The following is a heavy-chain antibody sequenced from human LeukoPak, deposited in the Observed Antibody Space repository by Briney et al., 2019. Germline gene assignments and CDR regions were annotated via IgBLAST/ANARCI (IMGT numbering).Heavy chain of an antibody. Sequence: SETLSLTCAVYGGSFSGYYWSWIRQPPGKGLEWIGEINHSGSTNYNPSLKSRVTISVDTSKNQFSLKLSSVTAADTAVYHCARGVSGPQRGYFDYWGQGTLVTVSS. J-gene: IGHJ4*02. CDR1: GGSFSGYY. D-gene: IGHD2-2*01. CDR3: ARGVSGPQRGYFDY. CDR2: INHSGST. V-gene: IGHV4-34*01.